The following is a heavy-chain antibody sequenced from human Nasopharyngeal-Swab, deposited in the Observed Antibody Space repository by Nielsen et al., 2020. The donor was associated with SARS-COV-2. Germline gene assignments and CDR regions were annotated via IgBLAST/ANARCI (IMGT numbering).Heavy chain of an antibody. D-gene: IGHD6-13*01. J-gene: IGHJ6*02. CDR1: GFTFSSYW. CDR3: ARDRYSSSPRYYYGMDV. Sequence: GGSLRLSCVGPGFTFSSYWMHWVRQAPGKGLVWVSQINRDDTTATYADSVEGRFTISRDNAKNTLYLQMNSLRAEDTAVYYCARDRYSSSPRYYYGMDVWGQGTTVTVSS. V-gene: IGHV3-74*01. CDR2: INRDDTTA.